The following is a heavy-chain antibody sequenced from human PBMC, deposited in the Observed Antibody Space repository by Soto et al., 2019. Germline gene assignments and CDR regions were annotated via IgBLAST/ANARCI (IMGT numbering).Heavy chain of an antibody. V-gene: IGHV3-23*01. D-gene: IGHD6-13*01. CDR3: EKIPHSSIWYLDAFDI. CDR2: ISGSGGST. J-gene: IGHJ3*02. CDR1: GFTFSSYA. Sequence: EVQLLESGGGLVQPGGSLRLSCAASGFTFSSYAMSWVRQAPGKGLEWVSAISGSGGSTYYADSVKGRFTISRDNSKNPLYMQMNSLRAEDTAVYYCEKIPHSSIWYLDAFDIWGQGTMVTVSS.